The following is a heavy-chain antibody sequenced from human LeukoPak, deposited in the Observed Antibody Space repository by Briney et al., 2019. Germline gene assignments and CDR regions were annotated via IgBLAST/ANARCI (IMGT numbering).Heavy chain of an antibody. CDR3: AKTTYYDFRSDYPEYYFDY. CDR2: INSDGSST. Sequence: GGSLRLSCAASGFTFSSYWMHWVRQAPGKGLVWVSRINSDGSSTSYADSVKGRFTISRDNAKNTLYLQMNSLRAEDTAVYYCAKTTYYDFRSDYPEYYFDYWGQGTLVTVSS. J-gene: IGHJ4*02. CDR1: GFTFSSYW. D-gene: IGHD3-3*01. V-gene: IGHV3-74*01.